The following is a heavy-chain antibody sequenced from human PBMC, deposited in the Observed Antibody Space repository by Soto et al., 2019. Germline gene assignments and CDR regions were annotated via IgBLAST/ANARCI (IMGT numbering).Heavy chain of an antibody. CDR3: AKDGDSSGDYYYGMDV. J-gene: IGHJ6*02. CDR2: ISWNSGSI. Sequence: EVQLVESGGGLVQPGRSLRLSCAASGFTFDDYAMHWVRQAPGKGLEWVSGISWNSGSIGYADSEKGRFTISRDNAKNSLYLQMNSLRAEDTALYYCAKDGDSSGDYYYGMDVWGQGTTVTVSS. D-gene: IGHD3-22*01. CDR1: GFTFDDYA. V-gene: IGHV3-9*01.